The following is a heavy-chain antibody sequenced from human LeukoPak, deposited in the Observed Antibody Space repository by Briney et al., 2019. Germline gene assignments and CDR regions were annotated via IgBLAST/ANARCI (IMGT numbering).Heavy chain of an antibody. J-gene: IGHJ4*02. CDR1: GFTVSSNY. Sequence: GGSLRLSCAASGFTVSSNYMSWVRQAPGKGLEWVSVIYSGGTIYYADSVKGRFTISRDNAKKSLYLQMNSLRAEDTAVYYCARTTGAVAGDFDYWGQGTLVTVSS. V-gene: IGHV3-53*01. CDR3: ARTTGAVAGDFDY. D-gene: IGHD6-19*01. CDR2: IYSGGTI.